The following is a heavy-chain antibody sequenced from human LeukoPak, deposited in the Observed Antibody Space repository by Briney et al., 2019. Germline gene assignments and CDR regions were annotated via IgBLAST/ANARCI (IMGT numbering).Heavy chain of an antibody. CDR3: ARMYYDILTGYYRAGHNWFDP. CDR2: INAGNGNT. V-gene: IGHV1-3*01. D-gene: IGHD3-9*01. CDR1: GYTFTSYA. Sequence: ASVKVSCKASGYTFTSYAMHWVRQAPGQGLEWMGWINAGNGNTKYSQKFQGRVTITRDTSASTAYMELSSLRSEDTAVYYCARMYYDILTGYYRAGHNWFDPWGQGTLVTVSS. J-gene: IGHJ5*02.